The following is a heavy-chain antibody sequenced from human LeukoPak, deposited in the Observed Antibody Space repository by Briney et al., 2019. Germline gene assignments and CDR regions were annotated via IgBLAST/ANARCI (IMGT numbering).Heavy chain of an antibody. J-gene: IGHJ4*02. V-gene: IGHV3-30*02. Sequence: QPGRSLRLSCAASGFTFSSYGMHWVRQAPGKGLEWVAFTRYDGSNKYYADSVKGRFTISRDNSKNTLYLQMNSLRAEDTAVYYCAKDKRESSGWVYVTLDYWGQGTLVTVSS. CDR1: GFTFSSYG. D-gene: IGHD6-19*01. CDR3: AKDKRESSGWVYVTLDY. CDR2: TRYDGSNK.